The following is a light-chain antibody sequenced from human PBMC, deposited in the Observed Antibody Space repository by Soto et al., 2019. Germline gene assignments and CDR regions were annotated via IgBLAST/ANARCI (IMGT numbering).Light chain of an antibody. Sequence: EIVLTQSPATLSSFPGDRVTLSCRASQSVGTYLAWYQQKPGQAPRLLIYDASNRATGIAPRFRGSGSGTDFTLTISSVEPEEFAVYICQQRSNWPPTFGQGTRLQI. CDR3: QQRSNWPPT. CDR1: QSVGTY. J-gene: IGKJ5*01. CDR2: DAS. V-gene: IGKV3-11*01.